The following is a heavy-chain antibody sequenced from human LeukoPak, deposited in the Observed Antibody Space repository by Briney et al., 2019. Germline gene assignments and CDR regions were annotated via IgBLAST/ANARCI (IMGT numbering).Heavy chain of an antibody. CDR3: AWDSGGYPDY. J-gene: IGHJ4*02. CDR2: LYPGNPEI. CDR1: GYSFSDHW. Sequence: LMLYCKGFGYSFSDHWMGWVRQWPGKGLEWMGILYPGNPEIRYRASVQGHVTIAADNSISPPYLQRTSLKAQGSVIHFCAWDSGGYPDYWREGSLVTVSS. D-gene: IGHD3-22*01. V-gene: IGHV5-51*01.